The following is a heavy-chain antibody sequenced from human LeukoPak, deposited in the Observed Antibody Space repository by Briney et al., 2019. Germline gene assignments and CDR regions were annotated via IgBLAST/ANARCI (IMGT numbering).Heavy chain of an antibody. Sequence: PSETLSLTCAVYGGSFSGYYWSWIRQPPGKGLEWIGEINHSGSTNYNPSLKSRVTISVDTSKNQFSLKLSSVTAADTAVYYCARQAAAGTRSNRWYNWFDPWGQGTLVTVSS. CDR3: ARQAAAGTRSNRWYNWFDP. V-gene: IGHV4-34*01. CDR1: GGSFSGYY. J-gene: IGHJ5*02. D-gene: IGHD6-13*01. CDR2: INHSGST.